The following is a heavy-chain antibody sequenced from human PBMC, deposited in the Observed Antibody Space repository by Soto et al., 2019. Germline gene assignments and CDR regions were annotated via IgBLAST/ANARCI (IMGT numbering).Heavy chain of an antibody. CDR1: GFTFSSFG. Sequence: PGWSLRLSCAASGFTFSSFGMHWVRQAPGKGLEWVSAISGSGESTFYGDSVKGRFTVSRDNSKNTLYLQMNSLGVEDTAEYYCAKGGGSCCFDCWGQGTLVTVSS. CDR3: AKGGGSCCFDC. CDR2: ISGSGEST. J-gene: IGHJ4*02. V-gene: IGHV3-23*01. D-gene: IGHD2-15*01.